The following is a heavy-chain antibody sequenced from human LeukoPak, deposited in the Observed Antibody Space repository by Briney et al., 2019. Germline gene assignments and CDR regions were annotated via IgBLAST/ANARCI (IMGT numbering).Heavy chain of an antibody. D-gene: IGHD1-26*01. CDR2: IYTSGST. Sequence: PSQTLSLTCTVSGGSISSGSYYWSWIRQPAGKGLERIGRIYTSGSTNYNPSLKSRVTMSVDTSKNQFSLKLSSVTAADTAVYYCARDSVRSGSYPMDDAFDIWGQGTMVTVSS. CDR1: GGSISSGSYY. CDR3: ARDSVRSGSYPMDDAFDI. V-gene: IGHV4-61*02. J-gene: IGHJ3*02.